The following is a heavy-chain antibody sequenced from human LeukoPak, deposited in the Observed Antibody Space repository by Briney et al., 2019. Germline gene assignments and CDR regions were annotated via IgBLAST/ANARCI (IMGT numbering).Heavy chain of an antibody. CDR2: ISSSGSHT. Sequence: GGSLRPSCAASGFTFSNYEMNWVRQAPGKGLEWVSFISSSGSHTFYAESVKGRFTISRGNAKNSLYLQMSSLRAEDTAVYYCARDGYCSGGSCHPFDFWGQGTLVTVSS. V-gene: IGHV3-48*03. J-gene: IGHJ4*02. D-gene: IGHD2-15*01. CDR3: ARDGYCSGGSCHPFDF. CDR1: GFTFSNYE.